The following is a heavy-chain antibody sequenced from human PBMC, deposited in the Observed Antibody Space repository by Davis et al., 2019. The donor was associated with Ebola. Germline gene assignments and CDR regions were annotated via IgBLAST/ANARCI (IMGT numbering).Heavy chain of an antibody. D-gene: IGHD6-19*01. Sequence: GESLKISCAASGFTFDDYGMSWVRQAPGKGLEWVSGINWNGGSTGYADSVKGRFTISRDNSKNTLYLQMNSLRAEDTAVYYCAKVEQWGYWGQGTLVTVSS. CDR2: INWNGGST. CDR1: GFTFDDYG. V-gene: IGHV3-20*04. CDR3: AKVEQWGY. J-gene: IGHJ4*02.